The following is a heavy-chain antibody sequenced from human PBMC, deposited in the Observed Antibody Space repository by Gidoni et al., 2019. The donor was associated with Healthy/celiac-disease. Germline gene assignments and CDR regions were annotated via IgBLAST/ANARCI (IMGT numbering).Heavy chain of an antibody. J-gene: IGHJ3*02. V-gene: IGHV3-23*01. D-gene: IGHD2-15*01. Sequence: EVQLLESGGGLAQPGESLRLSCAASGFIFSSYAMGWVRQAPGKGLEWVSGISAGGGATYYGDSVKGRFTISRDNSKNTLSLQMNSLRAEDTAVYYCAKDRLTLDALDIWGQGTTVTVSS. CDR3: AKDRLTLDALDI. CDR2: ISAGGGAT. CDR1: GFIFSSYA.